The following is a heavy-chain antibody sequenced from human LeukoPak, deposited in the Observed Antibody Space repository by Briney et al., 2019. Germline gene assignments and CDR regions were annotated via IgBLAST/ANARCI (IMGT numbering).Heavy chain of an antibody. D-gene: IGHD6-13*01. CDR1: GFIVANDY. CDR2: MYRGGGT. CDR3: AKDPSSSWYWSFDY. J-gene: IGHJ4*02. Sequence: GGSLRLSCAASGFIVANDYMSWVRQAPGRGLELVSIMYRGGGTYYADSVKGRFTISRDNSKNTLYLQMNSLRAEGTAVYYCAKDPSSSWYWSFDYWGQGTLVTVSS. V-gene: IGHV3-53*01.